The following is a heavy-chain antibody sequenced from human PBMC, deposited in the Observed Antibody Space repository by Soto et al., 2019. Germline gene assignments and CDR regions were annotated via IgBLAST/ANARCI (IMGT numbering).Heavy chain of an antibody. V-gene: IGHV3-30*18. CDR2: ISNDGSNK. D-gene: IGHD3-3*01. Sequence: QVQLVESGGGVVQPGRSLRLSCAASGFTFSSYGMHWVRQAPGKGLEWVAVISNDGSNKYYADSVKGRFTISRDNSKNPLYLQMNSLRAEDTAVYYCAKGLGFLEWFIPHGMDVWGQGTTFTVSS. CDR3: AKGLGFLEWFIPHGMDV. CDR1: GFTFSSYG. J-gene: IGHJ6*02.